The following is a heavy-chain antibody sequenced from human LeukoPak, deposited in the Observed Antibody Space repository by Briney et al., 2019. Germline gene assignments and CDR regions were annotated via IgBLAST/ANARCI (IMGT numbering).Heavy chain of an antibody. CDR1: GFTFSSYS. CDR2: ISSSSSTI. D-gene: IGHD6-13*01. Sequence: GGSLRLSCAASGFTFSSYSMNWVRQAPGKGLEWVSYISSSSSTIYYADSVKGRFTISRDNAKSSLYLQMNSLRAEDTAVYYCASRGIAALVYWGQGTLVTVSS. V-gene: IGHV3-48*01. CDR3: ASRGIAALVY. J-gene: IGHJ4*02.